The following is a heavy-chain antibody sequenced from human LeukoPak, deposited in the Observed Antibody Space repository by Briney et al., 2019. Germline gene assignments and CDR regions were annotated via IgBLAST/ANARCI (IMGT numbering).Heavy chain of an antibody. J-gene: IGHJ4*02. CDR1: GFTFSSYS. V-gene: IGHV3-21*04. Sequence: GGSLRLSCAASGFTFSSYSMNWVRQAPGKGLEWVSSISSDSNYIYYADSVKGRFTISRDNAKNSLYLQMNSLRAEDTAVYYCARDQQQLGGGYWGQGTLVTVSS. D-gene: IGHD6-13*01. CDR3: ARDQQQLGGGY. CDR2: ISSDSNYI.